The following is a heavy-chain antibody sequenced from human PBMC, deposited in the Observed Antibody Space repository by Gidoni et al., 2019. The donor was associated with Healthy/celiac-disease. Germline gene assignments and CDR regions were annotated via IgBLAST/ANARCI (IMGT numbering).Heavy chain of an antibody. J-gene: IGHJ4*02. CDR2: IIPILGIA. D-gene: IGHD2-2*01. CDR1: GGTFSSYT. Sequence: QVQLVQSGAEVKKPGSSVKVSRKASGGTFSSYTISWVRQAPGQGLEWMGRIIPILGIANYAQKFQGRVTITADKSTSTAYMELSSLRSEDTAVYYCASLYCSSTSCPWGEGDYWGQGTLVTVSS. V-gene: IGHV1-69*02. CDR3: ASLYCSSTSCPWGEGDY.